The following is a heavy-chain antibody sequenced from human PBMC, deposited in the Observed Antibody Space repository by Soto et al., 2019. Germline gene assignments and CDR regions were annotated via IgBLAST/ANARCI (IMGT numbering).Heavy chain of an antibody. J-gene: IGHJ6*02. V-gene: IGHV1-69*13. Sequence: SVKVSCKAAGGTFSSYAISWVRQAPGQGLEWMGGIIPIFGTANYAQKFQGRVTITADESTSTAYMELSSLRSEDTAVYYCARVQLERRRPYYYYGMDVWGQGTTVTVSS. CDR3: ARVQLERRRPYYYYGMDV. CDR2: IIPIFGTA. CDR1: GGTFSSYA. D-gene: IGHD1-1*01.